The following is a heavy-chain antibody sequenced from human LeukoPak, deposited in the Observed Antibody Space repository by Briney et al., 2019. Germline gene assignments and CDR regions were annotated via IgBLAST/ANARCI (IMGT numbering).Heavy chain of an antibody. D-gene: IGHD2-21*02. CDR3: ASTRVVVTAIDRGYYFDY. J-gene: IGHJ4*02. V-gene: IGHV3-66*01. CDR1: GFTVSSNY. CDR2: IYSGGST. Sequence: PGRSLRLSCAASGFTVSSNYMSWVRQAPGKGLEWVSVIYSGGSTYYADSVKGRFTISRDNSKNTLYLQMNSLRAEDTAVYYCASTRVVVTAIDRGYYFDYWGQGTLVTVSS.